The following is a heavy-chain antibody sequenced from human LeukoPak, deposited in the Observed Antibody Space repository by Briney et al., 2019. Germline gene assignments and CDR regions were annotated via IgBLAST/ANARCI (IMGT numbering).Heavy chain of an antibody. Sequence: PGGSLRLSCAASGFTFGTYAMHWVRQAPGKGLEWMAVISDDGNNQYYADSVKGRFSISRDNSRNTMYLQTSSLRAEDTAVYYCARDWRDFDYWGQGTLVTVSS. CDR1: GFTFGTYA. CDR3: ARDWRDFDY. CDR2: ISDDGNNQ. D-gene: IGHD3-3*01. J-gene: IGHJ4*02. V-gene: IGHV3-30-3*01.